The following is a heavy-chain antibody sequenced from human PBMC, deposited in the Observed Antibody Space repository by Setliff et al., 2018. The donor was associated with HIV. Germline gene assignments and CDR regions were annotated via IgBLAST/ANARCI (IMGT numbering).Heavy chain of an antibody. Sequence: PSGTLSLTCTVSGDSINTDGLYWTWIRQHPATGLEWIGYIHYNGITYYNPSLESRVSISVDLSKNQFSLKLNSVTAADTAVYYCARTKGGSKHGSFWDSWGQGILVTVS. CDR3: ARTKGGSKHGSFWDS. CDR2: IHYNGIT. D-gene: IGHD3-10*01. J-gene: IGHJ5*02. V-gene: IGHV4-31*03. CDR1: GDSINTDGLY.